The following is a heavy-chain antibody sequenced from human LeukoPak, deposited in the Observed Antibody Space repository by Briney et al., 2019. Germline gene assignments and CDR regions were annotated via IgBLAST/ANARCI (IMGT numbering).Heavy chain of an antibody. D-gene: IGHD2-15*01. CDR1: GFTFSSYS. CDR3: ARDKGYCSGGSCYSVAFYYYYYGMGV. V-gene: IGHV3-21*01. J-gene: IGHJ6*02. CDR2: ISSSSSYI. Sequence: GGSLRLSCAASGFTFSSYSINWVRQAPGKGLEWVSSISSSSSYIYYADSVKGRFTISRDNAKNSLYLQMNSLRAEDTAVYYSARDKGYCSGGSCYSVAFYYYYYGMGVWGQGTTVTVSS.